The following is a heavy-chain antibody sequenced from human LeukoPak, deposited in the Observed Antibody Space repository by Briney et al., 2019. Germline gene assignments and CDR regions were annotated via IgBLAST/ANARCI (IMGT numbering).Heavy chain of an antibody. V-gene: IGHV3-30-3*01. CDR1: EFTFSSYS. D-gene: IGHD3-10*01. CDR3: ARDSNYYGSGSYLDY. Sequence: GGSLRLSCAASEFTFSSYSMNWVRQAPGKGLEWVAVISYDGSNKYYADSVKGRFTISRDNSKNTLYLQMNSLRAEDTAVYYCARDSNYYGSGSYLDYWGQGTLVTVSS. CDR2: ISYDGSNK. J-gene: IGHJ4*02.